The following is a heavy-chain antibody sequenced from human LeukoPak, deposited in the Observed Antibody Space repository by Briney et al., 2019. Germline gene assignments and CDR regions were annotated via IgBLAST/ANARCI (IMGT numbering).Heavy chain of an antibody. V-gene: IGHV4-34*01. CDR1: GGSFSGYY. Sequence: SETLSLTCAVYGGSFSGYYWSWIRQPPGKGLEWIGEINHSGSTNYNPSLKSRVTISVDTSKNQFSLKLSSVTAADTAVYYCARDGYSSSWYSYYYYMDVWGKGTTVTVSS. CDR2: INHSGST. J-gene: IGHJ6*03. CDR3: ARDGYSSSWYSYYYYMDV. D-gene: IGHD6-13*01.